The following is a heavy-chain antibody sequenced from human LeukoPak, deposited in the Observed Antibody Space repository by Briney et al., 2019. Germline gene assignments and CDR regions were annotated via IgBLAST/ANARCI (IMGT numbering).Heavy chain of an antibody. Sequence: PGGSLRLSCAASGFTVSSNYMSWVRQAPGKGLEWIGEIYHSGSINFNPSLKSRVTISLDKSKNQFSLRLSSVTAADTAVYYCARANRGDIGYWGQGTLVTVSS. J-gene: IGHJ4*02. D-gene: IGHD3-10*01. CDR2: IYHSGSI. CDR1: GFTVSSNY. V-gene: IGHV4-4*02. CDR3: ARANRGDIGY.